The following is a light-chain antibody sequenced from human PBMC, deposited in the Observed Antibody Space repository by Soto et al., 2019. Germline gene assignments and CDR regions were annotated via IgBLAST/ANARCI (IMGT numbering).Light chain of an antibody. CDR2: GAS. J-gene: IGKJ2*01. V-gene: IGKV3-20*01. CDR1: QSVTSNY. CDR3: LRYGTSPFMYT. Sequence: EIVLTQSPGTLALSPGERATLSCRASQSVTSNYLAWFQQKPGQPPRLLIYGASSRATGVPDRFSGSGSGTDFTLTITRLEPEDFAVYYCLRYGTSPFMYTFGPGTKL.